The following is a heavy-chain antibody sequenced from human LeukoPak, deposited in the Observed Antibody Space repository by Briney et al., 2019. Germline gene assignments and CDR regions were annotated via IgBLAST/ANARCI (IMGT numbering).Heavy chain of an antibody. J-gene: IGHJ2*01. D-gene: IGHD3-10*01. V-gene: IGHV4-30-4*01. CDR2: IYYSANS. CDR3: VSDFGALGYFDL. CDR1: GDSIRSGSYY. Sequence: SQTLSLTCTVSGDSIRSGSYYWSWIRQPPGKGLEWIGYIYYSANSFYNPSLKSRVTISVDTSKNQFSMNLSSVTSADTAVYYCVSDFGALGYFDLWGRGTLVTVSS.